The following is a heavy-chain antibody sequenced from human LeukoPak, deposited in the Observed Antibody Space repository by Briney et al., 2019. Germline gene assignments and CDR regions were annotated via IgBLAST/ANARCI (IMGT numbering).Heavy chain of an antibody. CDR3: AKRGSSETRWYPFDY. V-gene: IGHV3-23*01. J-gene: IGHJ4*02. Sequence: GGSLRLSCVGAGFIFGKYAMTWVRQAPGKGLEWVSTISGGGDSTWNADSVKGRFTVSRDNSKNTLYLQMSSLRVEDTAVYYCAKRGSSETRWYPFDYWGQGTLVTVSS. CDR2: ISGGGDST. D-gene: IGHD2-15*01. CDR1: GFIFGKYA.